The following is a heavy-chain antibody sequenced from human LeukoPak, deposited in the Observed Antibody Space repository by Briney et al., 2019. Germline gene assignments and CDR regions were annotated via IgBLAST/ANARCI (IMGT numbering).Heavy chain of an antibody. V-gene: IGHV3-23*01. CDR1: KFTFSIYA. CDR3: AKDELAAANTAMTYFDY. D-gene: IGHD5-18*01. Sequence: PGGSLRLSCAASKFTFSIYAMSWVRQAPGKGLEWVSSITSAGGTTWYAGSVKGRFTISRDNSKNTLYLQMSSLRVEDTAIYYCAKDELAAANTAMTYFDYWGQGTLVIVSS. CDR2: ITSAGGTT. J-gene: IGHJ4*02.